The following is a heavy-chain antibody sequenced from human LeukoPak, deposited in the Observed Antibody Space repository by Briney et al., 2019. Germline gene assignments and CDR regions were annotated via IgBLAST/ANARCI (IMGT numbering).Heavy chain of an antibody. CDR2: IYYSGST. D-gene: IGHD3-22*01. V-gene: IGHV4-39*07. CDR3: ARIPNYYDSSGGDY. J-gene: IGHJ4*02. Sequence: SETLSLTCTVSGGSISSSSYYWGWIRQPPGKGLEWIGSIYYSGSTYYNPSLKSRVTISVDTSKNQFSLKLSSVTATDTAVYYCARIPNYYDSSGGDYWGQGTLVTVSS. CDR1: GGSISSSSYY.